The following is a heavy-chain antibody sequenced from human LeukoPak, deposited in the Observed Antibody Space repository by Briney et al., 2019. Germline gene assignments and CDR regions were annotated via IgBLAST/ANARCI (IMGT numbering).Heavy chain of an antibody. J-gene: IGHJ6*03. V-gene: IGHV1-18*01. CDR2: ISVYNDNT. CDR1: GYIFTTYG. CDR3: ARGFFKYYDFWSGYLPPNYYYYYMDV. Sequence: ASVKVSCKASGYIFTTYGITWVRQAPGQGLEWMGWISVYNDNTYYSQKLQGRVTMTTDTSTSTAYMELRSLRSDDTAVYYCARGFFKYYDFWSGYLPPNYYYYYMDVWGKGTTVTVSS. D-gene: IGHD3-3*01.